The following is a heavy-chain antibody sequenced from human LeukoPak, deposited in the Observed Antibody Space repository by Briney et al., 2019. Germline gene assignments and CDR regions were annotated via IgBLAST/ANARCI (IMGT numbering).Heavy chain of an antibody. V-gene: IGHV5-51*01. CDR1: GYSFTNYW. J-gene: IGHJ4*02. D-gene: IGHD3-22*01. Sequence: GESLKISCEASGYSFTNYWIGWVRQMPAKGVEWMGIVYPDDSESKYSPSFQGQVTISADKSISTAYLQWSSLKASDTAMYYGARSRDSSGYYYLMWGQGTLVTVSS. CDR2: VYPDDSES. CDR3: ARSRDSSGYYYLM.